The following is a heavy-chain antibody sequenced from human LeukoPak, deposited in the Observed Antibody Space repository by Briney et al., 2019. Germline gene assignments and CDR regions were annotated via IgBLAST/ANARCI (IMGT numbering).Heavy chain of an antibody. CDR3: ARGTVVTAIVLDY. D-gene: IGHD2-21*02. V-gene: IGHV3-21*01. CDR1: GFIFSSYA. CDR2: ISSSSSYI. J-gene: IGHJ4*02. Sequence: GGSLRLSCAASGFIFSSYAMNWVRQAPGKGLEWVSSISSSSSYIFYADSVKGRFTISRDDAKNSLYLQMNSLRAEDTAMYYCARGTVVTAIVLDYWGQGTLVTVSS.